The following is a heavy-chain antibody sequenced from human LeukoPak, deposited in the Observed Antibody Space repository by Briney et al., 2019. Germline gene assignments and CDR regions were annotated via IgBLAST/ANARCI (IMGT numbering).Heavy chain of an antibody. V-gene: IGHV1-46*01. CDR2: INPSGGST. Sequence: ASVKVSCKASGYTFTSYAMNWVRQAPGQGLEWMGIINPSGGSTSYAQKFQGRVTMTRNTSISTAYMELSSLRSEDTAVYYCARTPPYYYYMDVWGKGTTVTISS. J-gene: IGHJ6*03. CDR1: GYTFTSYA. CDR3: ARTPPYYYYMDV.